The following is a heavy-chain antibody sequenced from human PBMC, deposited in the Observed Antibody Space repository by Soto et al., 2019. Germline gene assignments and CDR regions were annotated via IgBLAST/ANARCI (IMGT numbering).Heavy chain of an antibody. Sequence: QVKLVQSGAEVKKPGASVKVSCKTSGFPFTSYGITWVRQAPGKGLEWMGWISAYNGHTDYAQNIQGRVTMTTDTSTTTAYMELRSLRSDDTAVYYCARDQTTRWELRPPGYWGQGTLVTVSS. CDR2: ISAYNGHT. V-gene: IGHV1-18*04. CDR3: ARDQTTRWELRPPGY. D-gene: IGHD1-26*01. CDR1: GFPFTSYG. J-gene: IGHJ4*02.